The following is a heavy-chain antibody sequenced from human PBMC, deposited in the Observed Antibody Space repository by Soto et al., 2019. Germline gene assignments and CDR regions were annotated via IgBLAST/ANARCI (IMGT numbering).Heavy chain of an antibody. CDR2: ITASGGGA. V-gene: IGHV3-23*01. D-gene: IGHD3-9*01. CDR1: GFTFSSYA. J-gene: IGHJ1*01. CDR3: TKVFDRDYFHN. Sequence: EVQLLESGGRLVQPGGSLRLSCAASGFTFSSYAMSWVRQTPEKGLEWVSGITASGGGAYYAGPAKGRFTISRDNSENTLYLQMNSLRVEDTAVYHCTKVFDRDYFHNWGQGTLVTVSS.